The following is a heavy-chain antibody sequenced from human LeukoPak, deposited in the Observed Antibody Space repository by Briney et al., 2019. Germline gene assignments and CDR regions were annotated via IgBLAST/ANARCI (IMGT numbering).Heavy chain of an antibody. CDR2: INHSGST. CDR1: GGSFSGYY. J-gene: IGHJ5*02. V-gene: IGHV4-34*01. Sequence: SETLSLTCAVYGGSFSGYYWSRIRQPPGKGLEWIGEINHSGSTNYNPSLKSRVTISVDTSKNQFSLKLSSVTAADTAVYYCARDLPYNYDILTGYFRWFDPWGQGTLVTVSS. D-gene: IGHD3-9*01. CDR3: ARDLPYNYDILTGYFRWFDP.